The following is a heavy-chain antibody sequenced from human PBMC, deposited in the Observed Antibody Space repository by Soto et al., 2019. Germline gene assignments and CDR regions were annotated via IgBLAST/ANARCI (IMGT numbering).Heavy chain of an antibody. V-gene: IGHV4-31*03. D-gene: IGHD1-26*01. Sequence: QVQLQESGPGLVKPSQTLSLTCTVSGGSISSGGYYWSWIRQHPGKGLEWIGYIYYSGSTYYNPYLKSRVMILVDTSKYQFSLKLSSVTAADTAVYYCARAWGFNWFDPWGQGTLVTVSS. CDR1: GGSISSGGYY. CDR2: IYYSGST. CDR3: ARAWGFNWFDP. J-gene: IGHJ5*02.